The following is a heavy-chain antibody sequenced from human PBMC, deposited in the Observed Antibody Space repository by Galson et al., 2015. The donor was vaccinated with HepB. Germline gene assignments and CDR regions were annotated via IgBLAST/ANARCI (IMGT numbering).Heavy chain of an antibody. CDR2: IYYSGST. Sequence: LSLTCTVSGGSISSYYWSWIRQPPGKGLEWIGYIYYSGSTNYNPSLKSRVTISVDTSKNQFSLKLSSVTAADTAVYYCARFYLNDYGDYSFDYWGQGTLVTVSS. CDR1: GGSISSYY. V-gene: IGHV4-59*08. J-gene: IGHJ4*02. D-gene: IGHD4-17*01. CDR3: ARFYLNDYGDYSFDY.